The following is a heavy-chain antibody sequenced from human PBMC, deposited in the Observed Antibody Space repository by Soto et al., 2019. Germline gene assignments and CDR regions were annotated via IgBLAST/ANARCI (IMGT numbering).Heavy chain of an antibody. V-gene: IGHV3-23*01. CDR2: ISGSGGST. CDR1: GFTFSSYA. Sequence: PGGSLRLSCAASGFTFSSYAMSWIRQDPGKGLEWFSAISGSGGSTYYADSVKGRFTISRDNSKNTLYLQMNSLRAEDTAVYYCAQGGLSSGYYYDSYYYYYGMDVWGQGTTVTVSS. J-gene: IGHJ6*02. CDR3: AQGGLSSGYYYDSYYYYYGMDV. D-gene: IGHD3-22*01.